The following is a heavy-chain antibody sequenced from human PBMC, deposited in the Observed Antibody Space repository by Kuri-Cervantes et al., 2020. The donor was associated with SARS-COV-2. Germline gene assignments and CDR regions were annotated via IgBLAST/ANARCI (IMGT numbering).Heavy chain of an antibody. J-gene: IGHJ5*02. CDR1: GFTFSSYA. V-gene: IGHV3-23*01. Sequence: GESLKISCAASGFTFSSYAMSWVRQAPGKGLEWVSAISGSGGSTYYADSVKGRFTIFRDNSKNTLYLQMNSLRAEDTAVYYCARGQQLVPDWFDPWGQGTLVTVSS. D-gene: IGHD6-13*01. CDR3: ARGQQLVPDWFDP. CDR2: ISGSGGST.